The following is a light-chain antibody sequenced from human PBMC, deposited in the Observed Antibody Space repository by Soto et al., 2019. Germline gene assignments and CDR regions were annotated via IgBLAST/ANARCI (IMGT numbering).Light chain of an antibody. J-gene: IGKJ3*01. CDR2: DTS. CDR1: QGIGDT. CDR3: QQSSNWLIS. Sequence: EVVMRQSPATLSVSPGXGATLSCRASQGIGDTLAWYQHKPGQTPRLLIYDTSTRATGVPTRFSGSRSGAEFTLTISGLEPEDFAVYYCQQSSNWLISFGPGTKVDIK. V-gene: IGKV3D-11*01.